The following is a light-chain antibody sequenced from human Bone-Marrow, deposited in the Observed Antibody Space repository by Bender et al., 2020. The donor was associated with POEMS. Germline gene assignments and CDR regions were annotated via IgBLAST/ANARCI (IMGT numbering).Light chain of an antibody. CDR3: SSYASSRAVV. CDR1: NTDVGGYNS. CDR2: EVS. J-gene: IGLJ2*01. V-gene: IGLV2-14*01. Sequence: QSALTQPASVSGSPGQSITISCTGTNTDVGGYNSVSWYQQHPGKAPKLMIYEVSNRPSGVSNRFSASKSGNTASLTISGLQAEDEADYYCSSYASSRAVVFGGGTKLTVL.